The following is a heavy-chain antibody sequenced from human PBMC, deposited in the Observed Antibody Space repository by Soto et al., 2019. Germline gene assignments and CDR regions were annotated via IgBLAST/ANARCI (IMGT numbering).Heavy chain of an antibody. Sequence: GALRLSCAASGFSLRNYAMSWVRQAPGKGLEWVSRISGNGGDINYADSVKGRFTISRDNSKNTLYLQMNSLRAEDTAVYYCAKRGDTVVVSRTFVGYGMDVWGQGTTVTVSS. CDR2: ISGNGGDI. CDR1: GFSLRNYA. V-gene: IGHV3-23*01. CDR3: AKRGDTVVVSRTFVGYGMDV. J-gene: IGHJ6*02. D-gene: IGHD2-2*01.